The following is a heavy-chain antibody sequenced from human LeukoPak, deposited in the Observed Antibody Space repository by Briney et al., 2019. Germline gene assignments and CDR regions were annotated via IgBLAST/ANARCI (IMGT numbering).Heavy chain of an antibody. CDR1: GGTFSSYA. D-gene: IGHD6-6*01. Sequence: ASVKVSCKASGGTFSSYAISWVRQAPGQGLEWMGWMNPNSGNTGYAQKFQGRVTITRNTSISTAYMELSSLRSEDTAVYYCARGVGSSEAFDIWGQGTMVTVSS. V-gene: IGHV1-8*03. CDR3: ARGVGSSEAFDI. J-gene: IGHJ3*02. CDR2: MNPNSGNT.